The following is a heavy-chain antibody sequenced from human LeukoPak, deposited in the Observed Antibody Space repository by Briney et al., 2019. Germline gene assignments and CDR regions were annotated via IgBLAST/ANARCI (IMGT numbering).Heavy chain of an antibody. Sequence: SVKVSCKASGYTFPSYVVSWVRQAPGQGLEWMGRIIPILGIANYAQKFQGRVTITRDTSASTAYMELSSLRSEDTAVYYCARYCGGDCYPLDYWGQGTLVTVSS. J-gene: IGHJ4*02. V-gene: IGHV1-69*04. CDR1: GYTFPSYV. CDR2: IIPILGIA. D-gene: IGHD2-21*02. CDR3: ARYCGGDCYPLDY.